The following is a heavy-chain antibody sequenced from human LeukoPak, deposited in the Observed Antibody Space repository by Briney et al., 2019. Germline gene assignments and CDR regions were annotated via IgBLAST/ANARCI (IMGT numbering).Heavy chain of an antibody. D-gene: IGHD6-13*01. CDR3: AKDPRGVAAAGTEYWFDP. V-gene: IGHV3-11*01. J-gene: IGHJ5*02. Sequence: GGSLRLSCAASGFTFSDYYMSWIRQAPGKGLEWVSYISSSGSTIYYADSVKGRFTISRDNAKNSLYLQMNSLRAEDTAVYYCAKDPRGVAAAGTEYWFDPWGQGTLVTVSS. CDR2: ISSSGSTI. CDR1: GFTFSDYY.